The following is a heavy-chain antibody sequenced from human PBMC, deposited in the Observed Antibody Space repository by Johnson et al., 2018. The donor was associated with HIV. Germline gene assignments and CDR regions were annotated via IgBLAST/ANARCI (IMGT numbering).Heavy chain of an antibody. V-gene: IGHV3-30-3*01. D-gene: IGHD3-22*01. CDR2: ISYDGSNK. Sequence: QVQLVESGGGLIHPGGSLRLSCAASGFTFSSYAMHWVRQTPGKGLEWVAVISYDGSNKYYADSVKGRFTISRDNSENTLYLQMNSLRTEDTALYYCAYKDTTYYYADFNIWGQGTVVTVSS. J-gene: IGHJ3*02. CDR3: AYKDTTYYYADFNI. CDR1: GFTFSSYA.